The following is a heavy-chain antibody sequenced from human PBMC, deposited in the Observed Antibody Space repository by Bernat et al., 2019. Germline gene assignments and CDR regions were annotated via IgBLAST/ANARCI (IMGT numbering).Heavy chain of an antibody. CDR3: AKDLLRYSSSSVVDY. J-gene: IGHJ4*02. V-gene: IGHV3-9*01. D-gene: IGHD6-6*01. CDR2: ISWNSGSI. CDR1: GFTFDDYA. Sequence: EVQLVESGGGLVQPGRSLRLSCAASGFTFDDYAMHWVRQAPGKGLEWVSGISWNSGSIGYADSVKGRFTISRDNAKNSLYLQMNSLRAEDTALYYCAKDLLRYSSSSVVDYWGQGTLVTVSS.